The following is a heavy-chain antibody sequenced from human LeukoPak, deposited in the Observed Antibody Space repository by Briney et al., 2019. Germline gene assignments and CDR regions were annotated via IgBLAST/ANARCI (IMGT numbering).Heavy chain of an antibody. D-gene: IGHD6-6*01. V-gene: IGHV3-74*01. J-gene: IGHJ4*02. CDR2: INSDGSST. CDR1: GFTFSSYW. Sequence: GGSLRLSCAASGFTFSSYWMHWVRQAPGKGLGWVSRINSDGSSTSYADSVKGRFTISRDNAKNTLYLQMNSLRAEDTAVYYCARGAPVYSSSSRTFYYWGQGTLVTVSS. CDR3: ARGAPVYSSSSRTFYY.